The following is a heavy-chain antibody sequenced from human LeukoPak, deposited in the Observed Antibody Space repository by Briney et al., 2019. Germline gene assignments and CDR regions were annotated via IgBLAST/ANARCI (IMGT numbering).Heavy chain of an antibody. CDR2: ISGSGGST. CDR3: ARDRGRSFDY. Sequence: PGGSLRLSCAASGFTFSSYAMSWVRQAPGKGLEWVSAISGSGGSTYYADSVKGRFTISRDNAKNSLYLQMNSLRAEDTAVYYCARDRGRSFDYWGQGTLVTVSS. D-gene: IGHD5-12*01. J-gene: IGHJ4*02. V-gene: IGHV3-23*01. CDR1: GFTFSSYA.